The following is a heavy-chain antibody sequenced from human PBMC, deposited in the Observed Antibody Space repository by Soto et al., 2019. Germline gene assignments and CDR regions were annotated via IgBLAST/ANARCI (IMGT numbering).Heavy chain of an antibody. V-gene: IGHV4-31*03. CDR2: IYYSGST. CDR1: GGSISSGGYY. Sequence: QVQLQESGPGLVKPSQTLSLTCTVSGGSISSGGYYWSWIRQHPGKGLEWIGYIYYSGSTYYNPSLKSRVTISVDTSKNQFSLKLSSVTAADTAVYYCARGLVVVVAATRGGMDVWGQGTTVTVSS. D-gene: IGHD2-15*01. J-gene: IGHJ6*02. CDR3: ARGLVVVVAATRGGMDV.